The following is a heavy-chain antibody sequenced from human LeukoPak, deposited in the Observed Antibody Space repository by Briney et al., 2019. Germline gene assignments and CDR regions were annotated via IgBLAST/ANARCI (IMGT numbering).Heavy chain of an antibody. CDR1: GFTFSNYS. J-gene: IGHJ5*01. V-gene: IGHV3-23*01. D-gene: IGHD6-13*01. CDR3: AKVLSQGYPNSWTNWFDS. Sequence: PGGSLRLSCAAYGFTFSNYSMNWVRQAPGKGPEWGSAISSSGGRTFYAASVEGRFTVSRDNSKSTLYLQMSSLRAEDTAVYSCAKVLSQGYPNSWTNWFDSWGQGALVTVSS. CDR2: ISSSGGRT.